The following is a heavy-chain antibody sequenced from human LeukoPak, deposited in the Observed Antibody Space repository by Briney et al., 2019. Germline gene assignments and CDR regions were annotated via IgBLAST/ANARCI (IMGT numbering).Heavy chain of an antibody. CDR1: GFTFSSYG. Sequence: GRSLRLSCAASGFTFSSYGMHWVRQAPGKGLEWVAVISYDGSNKYYADSVKGRSTISRDNSKNTLYLQMNSLRAEDTAVYYCAKDFYYYGSGSDAFDIWGQGTMVTVSS. V-gene: IGHV3-30*18. D-gene: IGHD3-10*01. CDR3: AKDFYYYGSGSDAFDI. J-gene: IGHJ3*02. CDR2: ISYDGSNK.